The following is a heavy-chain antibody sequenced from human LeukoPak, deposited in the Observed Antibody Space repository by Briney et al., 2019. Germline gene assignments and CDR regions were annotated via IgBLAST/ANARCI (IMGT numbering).Heavy chain of an antibody. Sequence: GASLKLSCKASGYTFTSYGISWVRQAPGQGLERMGWISAYNGNTNYAQKLQGRVTMTTDTSTSTAYMELRSLRSDDTAVYYCARGGNWNDPIDAFDIWGQGTMVTVSS. CDR3: ARGGNWNDPIDAFDI. J-gene: IGHJ3*02. CDR2: ISAYNGNT. D-gene: IGHD1-1*01. V-gene: IGHV1-18*04. CDR1: GYTFTSYG.